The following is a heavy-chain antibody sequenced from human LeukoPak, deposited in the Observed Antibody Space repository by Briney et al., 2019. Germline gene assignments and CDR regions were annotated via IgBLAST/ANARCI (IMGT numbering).Heavy chain of an antibody. CDR2: IKSDGSGI. CDR1: GFTFRSYW. Sequence: GGSLRLSCAASGFTFRSYWMHWVRPVPGKGLVWVSRIKSDGSGISYAALVKGRFTISRDNAKNTLFLQMDSLRAEDTAVYYCARDWGYGGKSDDAFDIWGQGTMVTVSS. D-gene: IGHD4-23*01. V-gene: IGHV3-74*01. CDR3: ARDWGYGGKSDDAFDI. J-gene: IGHJ3*02.